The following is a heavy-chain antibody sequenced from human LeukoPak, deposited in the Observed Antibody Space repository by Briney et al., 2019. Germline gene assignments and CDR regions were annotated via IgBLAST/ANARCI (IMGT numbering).Heavy chain of an antibody. CDR2: MNPNSGNT. CDR3: ARHPPTATHFDY. Sequence: ASVKVSCKASGYTFTSYDINWVRQATGQGLEWMGWMNPNSGNTGYAQKFQGRVTMTRDTSTSTVYMELSSLRSEDTAVYYSARHPPTATHFDYWGQGTLVTVSS. V-gene: IGHV1-8*02. CDR1: GYTFTSYD. D-gene: IGHD5-18*01. J-gene: IGHJ4*02.